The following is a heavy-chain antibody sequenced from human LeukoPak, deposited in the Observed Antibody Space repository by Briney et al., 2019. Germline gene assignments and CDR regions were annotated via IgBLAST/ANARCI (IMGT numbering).Heavy chain of an antibody. CDR3: AKGYGSRSDYGQYYGMDV. Sequence: GGSLRLSCAASGFTFRVYAMSWVRQAPGKGLEWVSALSGSGGSTYYADSVKGRFTISRDNSKNTLYQQMNSLRAEDTAVYYCAKGYGSRSDYGQYYGMDVWGQGTTVTVSS. CDR2: LSGSGGST. D-gene: IGHD3-10*01. V-gene: IGHV3-23*01. J-gene: IGHJ6*02. CDR1: GFTFRVYA.